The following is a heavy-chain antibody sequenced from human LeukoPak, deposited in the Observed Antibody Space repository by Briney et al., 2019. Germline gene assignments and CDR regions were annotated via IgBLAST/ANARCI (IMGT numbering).Heavy chain of an antibody. J-gene: IGHJ6*02. D-gene: IGHD2-2*01. Sequence: PGRSLRLSCAASGFTFSSYAMHWVRQAPGKGLEWVAVISYDGSNKYYADSVKGRFTISRDNSKNTLYLQMNSLRAEDTAVYYCARDGIVVVPAARPCYYYYGMDVWGQGTTVTVSS. CDR2: ISYDGSNK. V-gene: IGHV3-30-3*01. CDR1: GFTFSSYA. CDR3: ARDGIVVVPAARPCYYYYGMDV.